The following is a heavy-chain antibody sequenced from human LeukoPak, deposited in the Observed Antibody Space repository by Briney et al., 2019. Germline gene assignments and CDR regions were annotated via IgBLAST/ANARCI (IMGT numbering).Heavy chain of an antibody. CDR3: VRCCRDGYLVDY. CDR1: GGSFSGYY. Sequence: SETLSLTCAVYGGSFSGYYWSWIRQPPGKGLERIGEINHSGSTNYNPSLKSRVTISVDTSKNQFSLKLSSVTAEDTAVYYCVRCCRDGYLVDYWGQGTLVTVSS. D-gene: IGHD5-24*01. V-gene: IGHV4-34*01. CDR2: INHSGST. J-gene: IGHJ4*02.